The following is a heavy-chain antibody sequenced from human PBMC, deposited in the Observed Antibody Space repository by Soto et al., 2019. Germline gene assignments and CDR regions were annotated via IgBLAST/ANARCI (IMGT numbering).Heavy chain of an antibody. CDR1: GYTFTGYY. CDR2: INPNSGGT. D-gene: IGHD3-9*01. Sequence: ASVKVSCKASGYTFTGYYMHWVLQAPGQGLEWMGWINPNSGGTNYAQKFQGRVTMTRDTSISTAYMELSRLRSDDTAVYYCARHNILTGYAPVGRFDPWGQGTLVTVSS. J-gene: IGHJ5*02. CDR3: ARHNILTGYAPVGRFDP. V-gene: IGHV1-2*02.